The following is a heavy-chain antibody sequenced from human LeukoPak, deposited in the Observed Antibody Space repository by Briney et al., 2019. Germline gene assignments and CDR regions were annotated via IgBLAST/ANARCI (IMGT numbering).Heavy chain of an antibody. V-gene: IGHV3-11*01. CDR1: GFTFSDYY. CDR3: AREGPPYYNDSSGYYLY. D-gene: IGHD3-22*01. J-gene: IGHJ4*02. Sequence: PGGSLRLSCAASGFTFSDYYMSWIRQAPGKGLEWVSYISSSGSTIYYADSVKGRFTISRDNAKNSLYLQMNSLRAEDTGVYYCAREGPPYYNDSSGYYLYWGQGTLVTVSS. CDR2: ISSSGSTI.